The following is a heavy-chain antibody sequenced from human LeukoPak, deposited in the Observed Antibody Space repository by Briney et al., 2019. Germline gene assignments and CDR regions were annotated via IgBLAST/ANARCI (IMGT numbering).Heavy chain of an antibody. J-gene: IGHJ4*02. V-gene: IGHV3-9*01. CDR3: AKDRLYYYDSSGF. CDR2: ISWNSGSI. Sequence: GGSLRLSCAASGFTLDGYAMHWVRQAPGKGLEWVSGISWNSGSIGYADSVKGRFTISRDNSKNTLYLQMNSLRAEDTAVYYCAKDRLYYYDSSGFWGQGTLVTVSS. CDR1: GFTLDGYA. D-gene: IGHD3-22*01.